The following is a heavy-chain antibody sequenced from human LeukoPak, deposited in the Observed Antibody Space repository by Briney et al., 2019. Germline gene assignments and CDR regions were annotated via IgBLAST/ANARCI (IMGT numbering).Heavy chain of an antibody. D-gene: IGHD2-2*01. J-gene: IGHJ4*02. Sequence: PSETLSLTCAVYGGSFSGYYWSWIRQPPGKGLEWIGEINHSGSTNYNPSLKGRVTISVDTSKNQFSLKLSSVTAADTAVYYCARGAGCSSTSCAHYYFDYWGQGTLVTVSS. CDR1: GGSFSGYY. V-gene: IGHV4-34*01. CDR3: ARGAGCSSTSCAHYYFDY. CDR2: INHSGST.